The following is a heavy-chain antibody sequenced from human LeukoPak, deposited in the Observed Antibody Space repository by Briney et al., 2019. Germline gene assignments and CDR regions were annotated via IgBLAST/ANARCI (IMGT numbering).Heavy chain of an antibody. CDR3: ARDLGETGSFDY. D-gene: IGHD3-16*01. CDR2: VNLSGGGT. J-gene: IGHJ4*02. V-gene: IGHV1-46*01. Sequence: GASVKVSCKASGFPFRSYYMHWVRQAPGQGLEWMGIVNLSGGGTSYAQKFQGRVTMTRDTSTSTAYMELSSLRSEDTAVYYCARDLGETGSFDYWGQGTLVTVSS. CDR1: GFPFRSYY.